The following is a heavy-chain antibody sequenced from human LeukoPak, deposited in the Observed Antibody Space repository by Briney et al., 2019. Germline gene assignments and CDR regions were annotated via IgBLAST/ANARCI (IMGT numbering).Heavy chain of an antibody. Sequence: GGSLRLSCAASGFTFSSYEMNWVRQAPGKGLEWVAVISYDGRNKYYADSVKGRFTISRDNSKNTLYLQMNSLRAEDTAVYYCARSRRRELLGTSFDYWGQGTLVTVSS. CDR1: GFTFSSYE. CDR3: ARSRRRELLGTSFDY. D-gene: IGHD1-26*01. V-gene: IGHV3-30*04. CDR2: ISYDGRNK. J-gene: IGHJ4*02.